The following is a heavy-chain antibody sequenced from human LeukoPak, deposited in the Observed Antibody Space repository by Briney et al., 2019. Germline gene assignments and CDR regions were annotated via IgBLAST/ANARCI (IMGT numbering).Heavy chain of an antibody. CDR3: AKKMGSGTYSTFDM. CDR1: KFTFSNYA. J-gene: IGHJ3*02. CDR2: ISGSGGTT. D-gene: IGHD1-26*01. Sequence: GGSLRLSCAASKFTFSNYAMSWVRQAPGKGLEWVSAISGSGGTTYYAESVKGRFTISRDNSKNTVNLQVNSLRAEDTAVYHCAKKMGSGTYSTFDMWGQGTMVTVSS. V-gene: IGHV3-23*01.